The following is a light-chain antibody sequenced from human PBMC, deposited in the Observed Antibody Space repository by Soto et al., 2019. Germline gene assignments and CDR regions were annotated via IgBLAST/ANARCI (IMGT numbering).Light chain of an antibody. J-gene: IGKJ2*01. V-gene: IGKV3-20*01. CDR1: QTIRNSY. Sequence: EIVLTQSPGALSVSPGERATLSCRASQTIRNSYLAWYHQKPGQAPRLLIYGASIRATGIPDRFSGSGSGTDFTLTISRLEPEDFAVYYCQQYGSSRYTFGQGTKLEIK. CDR2: GAS. CDR3: QQYGSSRYT.